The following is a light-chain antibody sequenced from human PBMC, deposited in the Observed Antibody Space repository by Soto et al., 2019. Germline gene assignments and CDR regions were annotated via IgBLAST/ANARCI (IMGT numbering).Light chain of an antibody. CDR3: QQRIKWPLP. Sequence: EIVLTQCPASRRLGPGERSRRSWRASQSVSSYLAWYQQKPGQAPRLLIYDASNRATGIPARFSGSGSGTGFTLTISSLEPEDFPVYYCQQRIKWPLPFGQGTRLEI. J-gene: IGKJ5*01. V-gene: IGKV3-11*01. CDR1: QSVSSY. CDR2: DAS.